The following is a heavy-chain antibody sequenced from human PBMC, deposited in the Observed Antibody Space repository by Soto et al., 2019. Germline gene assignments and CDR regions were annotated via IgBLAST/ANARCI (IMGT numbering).Heavy chain of an antibody. CDR1: GASVTSSTYY. D-gene: IGHD4-17*01. CDR3: ANDYGDYKSYYGMDV. J-gene: IGHJ6*02. Sequence: QLQLQESGPGLVKPSETLSLTCTVSGASVTSSTYYWGRIRQPPGKGLEWIGSIYYSGSTYYNPSLRSRVTISVDTSKNQVSLKLTSVTAADTAVYYCANDYGDYKSYYGMDVWGQGTTVTVSS. V-gene: IGHV4-39*01. CDR2: IYYSGST.